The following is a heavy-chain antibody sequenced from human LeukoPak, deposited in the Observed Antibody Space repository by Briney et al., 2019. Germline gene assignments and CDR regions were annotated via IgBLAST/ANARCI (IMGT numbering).Heavy chain of an antibody. J-gene: IGHJ4*02. Sequence: TVTLSLTCTVSGGPISSYYWSWIRQPAGKGLEWIGRIYTSGNTNYNPSLKSRVTMSVDTSKNQFSLKLSSVTAADTAVYYCARGIWNYSYFDYWGQGTLVTSSS. CDR1: GGPISSYY. V-gene: IGHV4-4*07. D-gene: IGHD1-7*01. CDR3: ARGIWNYSYFDY. CDR2: IYTSGNT.